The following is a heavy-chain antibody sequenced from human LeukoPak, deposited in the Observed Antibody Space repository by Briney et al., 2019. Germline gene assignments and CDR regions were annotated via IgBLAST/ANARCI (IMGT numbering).Heavy chain of an antibody. D-gene: IGHD3-22*01. CDR3: ARTIPNDSSGYYY. Sequence: SETLSLTCTVSGGSISSYYWSWIRQPPGKGLEWIGEINHSGSTNYNPSLKSRVTISVDTSKNQFSLKLSSVTAADTAVYYCARTIPNDSSGYYYWGQGTLVTVSS. CDR1: GGSISSYY. V-gene: IGHV4-34*01. J-gene: IGHJ4*02. CDR2: INHSGST.